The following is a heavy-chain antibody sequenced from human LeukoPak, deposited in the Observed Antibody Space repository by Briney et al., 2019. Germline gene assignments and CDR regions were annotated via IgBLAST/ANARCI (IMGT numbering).Heavy chain of an antibody. CDR2: IYYSGST. D-gene: IGHD1-26*01. J-gene: IGHJ6*03. CDR1: GGSISSYY. CDR3: ARGGVGATYYYYYMDV. V-gene: IGHV4-59*01. Sequence: SETLSLTCTVSGGSISSYYWSWIRQPPGKGLERIGYIYYSGSTNYNPSLKSRVTISVDTSKNQFSLKLSSVTAADTAVYYCARGGVGATYYYYYMDVWGKGTTVTVSS.